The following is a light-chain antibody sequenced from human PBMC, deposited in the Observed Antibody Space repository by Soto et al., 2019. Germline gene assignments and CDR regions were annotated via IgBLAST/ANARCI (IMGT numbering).Light chain of an antibody. CDR2: EIS. Sequence: DIVMTQTPLSSSVTLGQPASISCRSRQSLVHSTGHTYLSWLHQRPGQPPRLLIYEISKRISGVPDRISGSGAGTYFTLTISRVEAEDVGIYYCMQATQSPTFGPGTKVDIE. V-gene: IGKV2-24*01. CDR1: QSLVHSTGHTY. CDR3: MQATQSPT. J-gene: IGKJ3*01.